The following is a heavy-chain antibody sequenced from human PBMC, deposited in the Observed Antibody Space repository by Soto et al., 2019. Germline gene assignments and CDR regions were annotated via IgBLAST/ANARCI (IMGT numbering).Heavy chain of an antibody. CDR2: IYHTGNT. Sequence: QVRLHESGPGLVKPSETLSLTCTVSTDSFNDYHWSWIRQPPGKGLEWIGSIYHTGNTNYNPSLESRVSISVDTSKIQFSLSLSSVTAADTAVYYCARDVGIHDAFDIWGQGTLVTVSS. D-gene: IGHD5-18*01. CDR3: ARDVGIHDAFDI. V-gene: IGHV4-59*13. CDR1: TDSFNDYH. J-gene: IGHJ3*02.